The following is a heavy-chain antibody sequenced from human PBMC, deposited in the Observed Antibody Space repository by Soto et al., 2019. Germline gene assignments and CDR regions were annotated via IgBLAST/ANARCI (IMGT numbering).Heavy chain of an antibody. D-gene: IGHD2-15*01. V-gene: IGHV1-58*01. J-gene: IGHJ6*02. CDR3: ATGAYCSGGSCSDYSYYYYGMDL. Sequence: SVKGSCKTAGLTFRGSAGHWVRHARGQRLEWIGWLVVGTGNTNYAQKFQQRVTISSDRSTNTVSMELSSLTSEDTAVYYCATGAYCSGGSCSDYSYYYYGMDLWGQGTTVTVSS. CDR2: LVVGTGNT. CDR1: GLTFRGSA.